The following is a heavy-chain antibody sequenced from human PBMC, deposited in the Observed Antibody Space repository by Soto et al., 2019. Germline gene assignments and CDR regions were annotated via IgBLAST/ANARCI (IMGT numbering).Heavy chain of an antibody. CDR3: VKDRNRVLMVYAILNY. V-gene: IGHV3-64D*06. CDR1: GFTFSSYA. J-gene: IGHJ4*02. CDR2: ISSNGGST. D-gene: IGHD2-8*01. Sequence: GGSLRLSCSASGFTFSSYAMHWVRQAPGKGLEYVSAISSNGGSTYYADSVKGRFTISRDNSKNTLYLQMSSLRAEDTAVYYCVKDRNRVLMVYAILNYWGQGTLVTVSS.